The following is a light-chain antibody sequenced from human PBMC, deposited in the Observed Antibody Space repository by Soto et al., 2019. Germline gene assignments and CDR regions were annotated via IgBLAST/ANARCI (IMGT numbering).Light chain of an antibody. CDR1: SSDVGGYNY. CDR2: QVT. CDR3: SSYSGANTLVV. Sequence: QSALTQPASVSGSPGQSITISCTGTSSDVGGYNYVSWYQHHPGKAPKLMIYQVTNRASGISFRFSGSKSGNTASLSISGIQADDEDDYSCSSYSGANTLVVFGGGTKLTVL. J-gene: IGLJ3*02. V-gene: IGLV2-14*01.